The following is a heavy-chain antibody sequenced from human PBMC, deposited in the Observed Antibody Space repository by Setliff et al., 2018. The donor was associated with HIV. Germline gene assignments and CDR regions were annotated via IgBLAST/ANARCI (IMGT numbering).Heavy chain of an antibody. J-gene: IGHJ5*02. Sequence: GASVKVSCKASGGTFSSYAISWVRQAPGQGLEWMGGIIPSGGSTSYAQKFQGRVTMTRDTSTSTVYMELSSLRSEDTAVYYCARHWRGSGWSNWFDPWGQGTLVTVSS. CDR1: GGTFSSYA. D-gene: IGHD6-19*01. CDR2: IIPSGGST. V-gene: IGHV1-46*01. CDR3: ARHWRGSGWSNWFDP.